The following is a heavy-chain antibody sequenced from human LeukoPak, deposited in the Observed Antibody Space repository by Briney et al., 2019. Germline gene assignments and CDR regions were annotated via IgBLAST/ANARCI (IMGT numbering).Heavy chain of an antibody. CDR2: ISSSSSYI. Sequence: PGGSLRLSCAASGFTFSSYSMNWVRQAPGKGLEWVSSISSSSSYIYYADSVKGRFTISRDNAKNSLYLRMNSLRAEDTAVYYCARDLEYYYDSSGYYGYYFDYWGQGTLVTVSS. V-gene: IGHV3-21*01. CDR3: ARDLEYYYDSSGYYGYYFDY. D-gene: IGHD3-22*01. J-gene: IGHJ4*02. CDR1: GFTFSSYS.